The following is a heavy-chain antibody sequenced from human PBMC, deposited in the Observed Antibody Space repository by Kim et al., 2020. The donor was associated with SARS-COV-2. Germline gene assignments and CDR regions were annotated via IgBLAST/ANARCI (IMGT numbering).Heavy chain of an antibody. CDR2: ISGSGGST. V-gene: IGHV3-23*01. J-gene: IGHJ2*01. D-gene: IGHD3-3*01. CDR1: GFTFSSYA. Sequence: GGSLRLSCAASGFTFSSYAMSWVRQAPGKGLEWVSAISGSGGSTYYADSVKGRFTISRDNSKNTLYLQMNSLRAEDTAVYYCARVIYDFWSGYWYFGLWGRGTLVTVSS. CDR3: ARVIYDFWSGYWYFGL.